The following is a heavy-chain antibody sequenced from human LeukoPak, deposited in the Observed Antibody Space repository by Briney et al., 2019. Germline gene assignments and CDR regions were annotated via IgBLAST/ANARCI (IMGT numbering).Heavy chain of an antibody. J-gene: IGHJ5*02. CDR3: ARDPYSGSYLRYWFDP. V-gene: IGHV1-69*13. Sequence: SVKVSCKASGGTFSSYAISWVRQAPGQGLEWMGGIIPIFGTANYAQKFQGRVTITADESTSTAYMELSSLRSEDTAVYYCARDPYSGSYLRYWFDPWGQGTLVTVSS. CDR2: IIPIFGTA. CDR1: GGTFSSYA. D-gene: IGHD1-26*01.